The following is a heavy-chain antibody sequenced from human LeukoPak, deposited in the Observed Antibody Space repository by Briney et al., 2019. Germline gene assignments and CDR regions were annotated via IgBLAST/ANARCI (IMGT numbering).Heavy chain of an antibody. D-gene: IGHD6-19*01. CDR3: AKPYSSGWYGYYFDY. CDR1: GYTFTGYY. Sequence: ASVKVPCKASGYTFTGYYMHWVRQAPGQGLEWMGWTNPNSGGTNYAQKFQGRVTMTRDTSISTAYMELSRLRSDDTAVYYCAKPYSSGWYGYYFDYWGQGTLVTVSS. CDR2: TNPNSGGT. J-gene: IGHJ4*02. V-gene: IGHV1-2*02.